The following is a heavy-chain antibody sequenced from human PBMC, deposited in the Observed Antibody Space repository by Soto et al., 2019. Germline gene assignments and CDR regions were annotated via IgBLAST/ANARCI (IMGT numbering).Heavy chain of an antibody. J-gene: IGHJ5*02. V-gene: IGHV1-18*01. D-gene: IGHD3-10*01. CDR3: ASGVGSGSYYNQYNWFDP. Sequence: ASVKVSCKASGYTFTNYGISWVRQAPGQGLEWMGWISGYNGNTKYAQKLQGRVTMTTDTSTSTAYMELRSLRSDDTAVYYCASGVGSGSYYNQYNWFDPWGQGTLVTVSS. CDR2: ISGYNGNT. CDR1: GYTFTNYG.